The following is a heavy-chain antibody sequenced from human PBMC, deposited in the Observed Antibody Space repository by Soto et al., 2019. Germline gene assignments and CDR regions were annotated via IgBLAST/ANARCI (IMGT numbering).Heavy chain of an antibody. CDR1: GGSIRSGGYY. D-gene: IGHD2-21*01. CDR3: ARGGPPAYYFAF. V-gene: IGHV4-31*03. J-gene: IGHJ1*01. Sequence: SETLSVTCSVSGGSIRSGGYYWTWIRQHPEKGLEWIGYIYYSGSTYYKPSLKSRVTISVDTSKNQFSLMLGSVTVADTAVYYWARGGPPAYYFAFRGLRYLVTVSS. CDR2: IYYSGST.